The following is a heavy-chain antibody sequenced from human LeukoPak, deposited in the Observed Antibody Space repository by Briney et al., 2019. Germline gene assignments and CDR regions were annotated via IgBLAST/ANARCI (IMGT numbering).Heavy chain of an antibody. Sequence: ASVKVSCKASGYTFTSYDINWVRQATGQGLEWMGWMNPNSGNTGYAQKFQGRVTMTRNTSISTAYMELSSLRSEDTAVYYCARDPEPGSYYNPSWFDPWGQGTLVTVSS. CDR3: ARDPEPGSYYNPSWFDP. CDR2: MNPNSGNT. J-gene: IGHJ5*02. CDR1: GYTFTSYD. D-gene: IGHD3-10*01. V-gene: IGHV1-8*01.